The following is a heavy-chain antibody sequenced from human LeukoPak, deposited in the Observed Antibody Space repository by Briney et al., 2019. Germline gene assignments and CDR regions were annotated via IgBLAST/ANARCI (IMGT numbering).Heavy chain of an antibody. V-gene: IGHV3-30*02. CDR2: IHYDGSNK. D-gene: IGHD3-10*01. Sequence: GGSLRLSCAASGFTFSSYGMQWVRQAPGKGLEWVAFIHYDGSNKYYANSVKGRFTISRDNSKNTLYLHMNSLRAEDTAVYCCAKDPIRGVRPYYFSSWGQGTLVTVSS. CDR3: AKDPIRGVRPYYFSS. CDR1: GFTFSSYG. J-gene: IGHJ4*02.